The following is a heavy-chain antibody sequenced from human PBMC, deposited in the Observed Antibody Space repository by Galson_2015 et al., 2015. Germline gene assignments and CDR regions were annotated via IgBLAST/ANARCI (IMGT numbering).Heavy chain of an antibody. V-gene: IGHV2-70*11. CDR1: GFSLSTSGMC. CDR2: IYWDDDK. J-gene: IGHJ4*02. D-gene: IGHD3-10*01. Sequence: PALVKPTQTLTLTCIFSGFSLSTSGMCVSWIRQPPGKALEWLPRIYWDDDKYYSTSLKTRLTISKDTSKNQVVLTMTNMDPVDTATYYCARTTYYYGSGSSKFDYWGQGTLVTVSS. CDR3: ARTTYYYGSGSSKFDY.